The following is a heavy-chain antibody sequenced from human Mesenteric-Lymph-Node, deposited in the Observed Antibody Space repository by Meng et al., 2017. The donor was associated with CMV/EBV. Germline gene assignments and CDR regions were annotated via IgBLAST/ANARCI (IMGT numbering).Heavy chain of an antibody. CDR1: GYTFTSYY. Sequence: ASVKVSCKASGYTFTSYYMHWVRQAPGQGREWMGIINPSGGSTSYAQKFQGRVTMTRDTSTSTVYMELSSLRSEDTAVYYCARVWGNSYGYGGRYYYDSSGYYDDDYWGQGTLVTVSS. CDR3: ARVWGNSYGYGGRYYYDSSGYYDDDY. D-gene: IGHD3-22*01. CDR2: INPSGGST. V-gene: IGHV1-46*01. J-gene: IGHJ4*02.